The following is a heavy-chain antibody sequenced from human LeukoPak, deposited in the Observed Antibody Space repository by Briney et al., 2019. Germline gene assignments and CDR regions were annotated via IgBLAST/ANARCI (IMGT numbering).Heavy chain of an antibody. CDR2: IYYSGST. V-gene: IGHV4-59*11. D-gene: IGHD3-10*01. CDR1: GGSISSHY. Sequence: PSETLSLTCTVSGGSISSHYWSWIRQPPGKGLEWIGYIYYSGSTNYNPSLKSRVTISVDTSKNQFSLKLSSVTAADTAVYYCARGRDYYGSGSYGPIYYYYGVDVWGQGTTVTVSS. CDR3: ARGRDYYGSGSYGPIYYYYGVDV. J-gene: IGHJ6*02.